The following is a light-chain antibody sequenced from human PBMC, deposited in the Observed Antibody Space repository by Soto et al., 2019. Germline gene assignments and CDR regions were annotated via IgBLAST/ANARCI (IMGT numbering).Light chain of an antibody. CDR2: SNN. CDR3: AAWDDSLNGWV. J-gene: IGLJ3*02. Sequence: QSVLTQPPSASGTPGQRVTISCSGSSSNIGSNTVNWYQQLPGTAHKLLIDSNNQRPSGVPDRFSGSKSGTSASLAISGLQSEDEADYYCAAWDDSLNGWVFGGGTKLTVL. CDR1: SSNIGSNT. V-gene: IGLV1-44*01.